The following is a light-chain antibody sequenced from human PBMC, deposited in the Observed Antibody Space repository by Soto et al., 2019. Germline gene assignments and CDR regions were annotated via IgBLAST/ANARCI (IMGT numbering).Light chain of an antibody. CDR3: LQHNSYPWG. CDR2: AAS. J-gene: IGKJ1*01. V-gene: IGKV1D-16*01. CDR1: QGISSW. Sequence: IQLTQSPASLSASVGDRVTITCRASQGISSWLAWYQQKPGKAPKLLIYAASSLQSGVPSRFSGSGSGTEFTLTISSLQPEDFATYYCLQHNSYPWGFGQGTKVDIK.